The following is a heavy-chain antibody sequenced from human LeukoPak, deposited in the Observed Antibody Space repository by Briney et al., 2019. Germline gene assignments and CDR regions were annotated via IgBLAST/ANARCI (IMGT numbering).Heavy chain of an antibody. V-gene: IGHV3-30*18. Sequence: PGGSVRLSCAASGVTLSPYGMHWVRQAPGKGLEWVAVISYEGGTQHYADSVKGRFIISRDNPWNTLYLQMNSLRAEDTAVYYCAKDRQSRGSLGFDYWGQGTLVTVSS. J-gene: IGHJ4*02. CDR2: ISYEGGTQ. D-gene: IGHD3-22*01. CDR3: AKDRQSRGSLGFDY. CDR1: GVTLSPYG.